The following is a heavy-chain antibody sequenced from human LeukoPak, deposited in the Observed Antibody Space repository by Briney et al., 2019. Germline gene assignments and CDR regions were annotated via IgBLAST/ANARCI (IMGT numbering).Heavy chain of an antibody. Sequence: ASVKDSCKASGYNFRNYGIGWVRQAPRQGLEWMGWITAGNGNTNYAQKVQGRVTMTTDTSTSTAYMELRSLRSDDTAVYFCARDSARGHSYGYNAFDIWGQGTMVTVSS. D-gene: IGHD5-18*01. CDR1: GYNFRNYG. J-gene: IGHJ3*02. CDR2: ITAGNGNT. V-gene: IGHV1-18*01. CDR3: ARDSARGHSYGYNAFDI.